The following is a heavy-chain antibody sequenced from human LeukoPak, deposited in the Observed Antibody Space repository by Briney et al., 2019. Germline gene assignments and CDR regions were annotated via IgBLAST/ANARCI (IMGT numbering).Heavy chain of an antibody. Sequence: GVSLRLPCAASGFTFSSYGMHWVRQAPGKGLEWVAVIWYDGSNKYYADSVKGRFTISRDNSKNTLYLQMNSLRAEDTAVYYCARERSDTTLLWFGAHGEAFDIWGQGTMVTVSS. CDR1: GFTFSSYG. CDR3: ARERSDTTLLWFGAHGEAFDI. J-gene: IGHJ3*02. V-gene: IGHV3-33*01. D-gene: IGHD3-10*01. CDR2: IWYDGSNK.